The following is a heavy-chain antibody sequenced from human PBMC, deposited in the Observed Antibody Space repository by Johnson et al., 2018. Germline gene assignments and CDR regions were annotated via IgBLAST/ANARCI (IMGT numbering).Heavy chain of an antibody. CDR2: MSYDGSEK. J-gene: IGHJ3*02. V-gene: IGHV3-30*04. CDR1: GFTFSNYA. CDR3: ARVFAAWVTHDAFDI. D-gene: IGHD2-21*02. Sequence: QVQLVQSGGGVVQPGRSLRLSCAASGFTFSNYAMHWVRRAPGKGLEWVALMSYDGSEKYYVGSVKGRFTISRDNSKNTLYLQMNSLRAEDTAVYYCARVFAAWVTHDAFDIWGQGTMVTVSS.